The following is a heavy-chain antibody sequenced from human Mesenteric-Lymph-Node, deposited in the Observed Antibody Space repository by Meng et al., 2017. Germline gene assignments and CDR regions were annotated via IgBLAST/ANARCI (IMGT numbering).Heavy chain of an antibody. D-gene: IGHD3-9*01. CDR3: ARSSFSDILTGYYMHGAFDI. CDR1: GGSISSGSYY. Sequence: SETLSLTCTVSGGSISSGSYYWSWIRQPAGKGLEWIGRIYTSGSTNYNPSLKSRVTMSVDTSKNQFSLKLSSVTAADTAVYYCARSSFSDILTGYYMHGAFDIWGQGTMVTVSS. V-gene: IGHV4-61*02. CDR2: IYTSGST. J-gene: IGHJ3*02.